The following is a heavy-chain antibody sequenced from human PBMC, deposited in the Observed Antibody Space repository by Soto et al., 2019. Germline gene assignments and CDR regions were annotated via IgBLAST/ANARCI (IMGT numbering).Heavy chain of an antibody. Sequence: PGGSLRLSCAASGFTFSSYGMHWVRQAPGKGLEWVAVIWYDGSNKYYADSVKGRFTISRDNSKNTLYLQMNSLRAEDTAVYYCAREWEQWLVSNYFDYWGQGTLVTVSS. CDR2: IWYDGSNK. D-gene: IGHD6-19*01. V-gene: IGHV3-33*01. CDR3: AREWEQWLVSNYFDY. J-gene: IGHJ4*02. CDR1: GFTFSSYG.